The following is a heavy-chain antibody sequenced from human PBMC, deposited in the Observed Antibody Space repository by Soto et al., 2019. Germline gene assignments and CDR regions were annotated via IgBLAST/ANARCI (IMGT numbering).Heavy chain of an antibody. CDR1: GYTFTSYA. CDR3: ASLGLVRGVGFYDY. V-gene: IGHV1-3*01. D-gene: IGHD3-10*01. Sequence: QVQLVQSGAEVKKPGASVKVSCKASGYTFTSYAMHWVRQAPGQSLEWMGWINAGNGNTKYSQKFQGRVTITRDTSASTAYMELSSLRSEDTAVYYCASLGLVRGVGFYDYWGQGTLVTVSS. CDR2: INAGNGNT. J-gene: IGHJ4*02.